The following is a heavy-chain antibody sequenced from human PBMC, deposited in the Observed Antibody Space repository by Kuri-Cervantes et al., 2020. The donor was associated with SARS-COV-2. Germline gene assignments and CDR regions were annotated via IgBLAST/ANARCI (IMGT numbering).Heavy chain of an antibody. J-gene: IGHJ4*02. CDR2: IRYDGSNK. V-gene: IGHV3-30*02. D-gene: IGHD3-3*01. Sequence: GESLKISCAASGFTFSSYGMHWVRQAPGKGLEWVAFIRYDGSNKYYADSVKGRFTISRDNSKNTLYLQMNSLRAEDTAAYYCAKDFWSGYYYFDYWGQGTLVTVSS. CDR3: AKDFWSGYYYFDY. CDR1: GFTFSSYG.